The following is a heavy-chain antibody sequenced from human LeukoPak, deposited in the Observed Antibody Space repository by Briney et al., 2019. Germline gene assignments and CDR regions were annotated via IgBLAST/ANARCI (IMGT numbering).Heavy chain of an antibody. Sequence: GGSLRLSCAASGFTFSSYGMHWVRQAPGKGLEWVAFIRYDGSNKYYADSVKGRFTISRDNAENSLYLQMNSLRAEDMALYYCAKDRGRTYSSSSSHFDYWGQGTLVTVSS. CDR3: AKDRGRTYSSSSSHFDY. CDR1: GFTFSSYG. CDR2: IRYDGSNK. J-gene: IGHJ4*02. V-gene: IGHV3-30*02. D-gene: IGHD6-6*01.